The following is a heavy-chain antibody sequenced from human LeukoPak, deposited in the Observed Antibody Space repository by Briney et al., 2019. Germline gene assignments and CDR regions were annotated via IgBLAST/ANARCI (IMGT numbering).Heavy chain of an antibody. Sequence: GASVKVSCKASGGTFSSYAISWVRQAPGQGLEWMGGIIPIFGTANYAQKFQGRVTITADESTSTAYMELSSLRSEDTAVYYCARTLKIQLWSGVFDIWGQGTMVTVSS. CDR3: ARTLKIQLWSGVFDI. CDR2: IIPIFGTA. D-gene: IGHD5-18*01. CDR1: GGTFSSYA. V-gene: IGHV1-69*13. J-gene: IGHJ3*02.